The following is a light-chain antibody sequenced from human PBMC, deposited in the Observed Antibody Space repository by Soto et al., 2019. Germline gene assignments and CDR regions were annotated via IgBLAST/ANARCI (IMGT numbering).Light chain of an antibody. CDR3: QQRHSYPIT. V-gene: IGKV1-9*01. CDR2: TAS. Sequence: DIQLTQSPSFLSASVGDRVTVTCRASQDISSYLAWYQQKPGKAPKLLIHTASTLQSGVPSRFSGSGSGAEFTLTISSLQPEDFATYYCQQRHSYPITFGQGTRLEI. J-gene: IGKJ5*01. CDR1: QDISSY.